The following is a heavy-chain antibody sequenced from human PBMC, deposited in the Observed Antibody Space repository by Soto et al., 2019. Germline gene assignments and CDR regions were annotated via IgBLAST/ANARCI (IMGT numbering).Heavy chain of an antibody. D-gene: IGHD3-10*01. CDR1: GGSISSYY. J-gene: IGHJ5*02. CDR2: IYYSGST. Sequence: PSETLSLTCTVSGGSISSYYWSWIRQPPGKGLEWIGCIYYSGSTNYNPSLKSRVTISVDTSKNQFSLKLSSVTAADTAVYYCARQGGEPGFDPWGQGTLVTGSS. CDR3: ARQGGEPGFDP. V-gene: IGHV4-59*08.